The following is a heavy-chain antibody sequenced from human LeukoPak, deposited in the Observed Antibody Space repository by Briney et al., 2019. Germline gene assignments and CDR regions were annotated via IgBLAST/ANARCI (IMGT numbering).Heavy chain of an antibody. D-gene: IGHD2-15*01. Sequence: PGGSLRLSCAASGFTFSSYSMNWVRQAPGKGLEWVSSISSSSSYIYYADSVKGRFTISRDNAKNSLYLQMNSLRAEDTAVYYCARDRPPQGGSCLDYWGQGTLVTVSS. J-gene: IGHJ4*02. V-gene: IGHV3-21*01. CDR1: GFTFSSYS. CDR3: ARDRPPQGGSCLDY. CDR2: ISSSSSYI.